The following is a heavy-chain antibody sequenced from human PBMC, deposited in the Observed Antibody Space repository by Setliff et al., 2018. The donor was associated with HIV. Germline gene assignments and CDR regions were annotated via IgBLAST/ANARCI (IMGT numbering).Heavy chain of an antibody. CDR2: IHSGGST. CDR3: ARDPGYTSGSTFHFDY. Sequence: ASETLSLTCSVSGASMSGFYWNWIRQPAGKGLEWIGRIHSGGSTNHNPSLKSRVTMSVDTSKNHFSLGLSSVTAADTAVYFCARDPGYTSGSTFHFDYWGQGTLVTVSS. CDR1: GASMSGFY. D-gene: IGHD5-18*01. J-gene: IGHJ4*02. V-gene: IGHV4-4*07.